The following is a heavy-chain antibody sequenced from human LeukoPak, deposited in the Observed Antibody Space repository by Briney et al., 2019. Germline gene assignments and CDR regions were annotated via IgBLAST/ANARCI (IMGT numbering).Heavy chain of an antibody. CDR1: GFTFSSYS. CDR2: ISSSSSYI. CDR3: ARHHPPNYYDSSGYYWY. D-gene: IGHD3-22*01. V-gene: IGHV3-21*05. J-gene: IGHJ4*02. Sequence: PGGSLRLSCAASGFTFSSYSMNWVRQAPGKGLEWVSYISSSSSYIYYADSVKGRFTISRDDAKNSLFLRMNSLRAEDTAVYYCARHHPPNYYDSSGYYWYWGQGTLVTVSS.